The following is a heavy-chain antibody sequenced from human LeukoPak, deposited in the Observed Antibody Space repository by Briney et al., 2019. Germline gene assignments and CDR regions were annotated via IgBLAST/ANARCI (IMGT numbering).Heavy chain of an antibody. J-gene: IGHJ5*02. CDR2: VDHSGGT. CDR3: ARAVTSSSSWYKWVNWFDP. V-gene: IGHV4-38-2*02. D-gene: IGHD6-13*01. CDR1: GYSLSSGYY. Sequence: SETLSLTCTVSGYSLSSGYYWGWIRQPPGKGLEWIGSVDHSGGTYYNPSLRSRVSISVDTSKNQFSLKLSSVTAADTAVYSCARAVTSSSSWYKWVNWFDPWGQGTLVTVSS.